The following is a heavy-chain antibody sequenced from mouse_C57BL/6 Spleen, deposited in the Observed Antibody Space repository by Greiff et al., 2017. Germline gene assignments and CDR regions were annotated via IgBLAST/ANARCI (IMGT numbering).Heavy chain of an antibody. D-gene: IGHD2-4*01. J-gene: IGHJ3*01. CDR2: IYPGSGST. CDR1: GYTFTSYW. CDR3: ARSIYYDYGFGLFAY. V-gene: IGHV1-55*01. Sequence: QVQLQQPGAELVKPGASVTMSCKASGYTFTSYWITWVKQRPGQGLEWIGDIYPGSGSTNYNEKFKGKATLTVDTSSSTAYMQLSSLTSEDSAVYYCARSIYYDYGFGLFAYWGQGTLVTVSA.